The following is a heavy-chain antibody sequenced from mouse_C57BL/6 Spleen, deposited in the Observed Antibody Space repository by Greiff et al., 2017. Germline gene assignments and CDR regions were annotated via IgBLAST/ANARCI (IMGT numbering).Heavy chain of an antibody. Sequence: EVQWVESGGDLVKPGGSLKLSCAASGFTFSSYGMSWVRQTPDKRLEWVATISSGGSYTYYPDSVKGRFTISRDNAKNTLYLQMSSLKSEDTAMYYCARHYYGDYYAMDYWGQGTSVTVSS. J-gene: IGHJ4*01. CDR1: GFTFSSYG. D-gene: IGHD1-1*01. CDR2: ISSGGSYT. CDR3: ARHYYGDYYAMDY. V-gene: IGHV5-6*01.